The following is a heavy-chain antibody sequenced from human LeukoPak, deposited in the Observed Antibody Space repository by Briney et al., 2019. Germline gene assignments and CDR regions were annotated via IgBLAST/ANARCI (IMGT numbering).Heavy chain of an antibody. CDR1: GGTFSSYA. J-gene: IGHJ3*02. CDR2: IIPIFGTA. CDR3: ARSRGAPCGGDCSLSPHDAFDI. V-gene: IGHV1-69*13. Sequence: ASVKVSCKASGGTFSSYAISWVRRAPGQGLEWMGGIIPIFGTANYAQKFQGRVTITADESTSTAYMELSSLRSEDTAVYYCARSRGAPCGGDCSLSPHDAFDIWGQGTMVTVSS. D-gene: IGHD2-21*02.